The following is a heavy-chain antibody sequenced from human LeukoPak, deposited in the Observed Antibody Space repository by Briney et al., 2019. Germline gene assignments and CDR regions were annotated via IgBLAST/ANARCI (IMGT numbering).Heavy chain of an antibody. Sequence: SETLSLTCTVSGGSINTYYWSWLGQPPGKGLEWIGYIYYSGSTSYNPSLTSRVTISLDMSKNQFSLQLSSVTAADTAVYYCARGPYGDEYFQHWGQGTLVTVSS. CDR3: ARGPYGDEYFQH. CDR1: GGSINTYY. CDR2: IYYSGST. J-gene: IGHJ1*01. V-gene: IGHV4-59*01. D-gene: IGHD4-17*01.